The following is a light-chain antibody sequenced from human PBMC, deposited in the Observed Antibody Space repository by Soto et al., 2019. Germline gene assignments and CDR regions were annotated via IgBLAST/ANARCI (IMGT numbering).Light chain of an antibody. J-gene: IGKJ2*01. V-gene: IGKV3-11*01. CDR3: QQRSNWPYT. CDR1: QSVSSY. Sequence: EIVLTQSPPTRSLSPGERATLSSGASQSVSSYLAWYQQKPGQAPRLLIYDASNRATGIPARFSGSGSGTDFTLTISSLEPEDFAVYYCQQRSNWPYTFGQGTKLEIK. CDR2: DAS.